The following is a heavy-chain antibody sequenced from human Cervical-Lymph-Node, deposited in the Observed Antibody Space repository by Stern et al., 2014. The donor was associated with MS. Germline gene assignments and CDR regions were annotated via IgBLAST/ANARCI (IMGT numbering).Heavy chain of an antibody. D-gene: IGHD1-1*01. Sequence: QDTLRESGPTLVKPTQTLTLTCTFSEFSLTTTGAAVGWLRQSPGKALEWLALTFWDDDKRQHPSLMNRLTITKDTSRNHVVLRMTNMDPVDTATYYCAHRRSGTMGHFDHWGQGAPVTVSS. V-gene: IGHV2-5*09. J-gene: IGHJ4*02. CDR1: EFSLTTTGAA. CDR3: AHRRSGTMGHFDH. CDR2: TFWDDDK.